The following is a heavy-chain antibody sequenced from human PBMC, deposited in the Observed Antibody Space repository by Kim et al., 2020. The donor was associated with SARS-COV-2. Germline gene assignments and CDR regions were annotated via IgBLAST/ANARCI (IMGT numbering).Heavy chain of an antibody. D-gene: IGHD6-13*01. V-gene: IGHV3-30*18. CDR3: AKDRSSSWTFDY. CDR2: ISYDGSNK. CDR1: GFTFSSYG. Sequence: GGSLRLSCAASGFTFSSYGMHWVRQAPGKGLEWVAVISYDGSNKYYADSVKGRFTISRDDSKNTLYLQMNSLRAEDTAVYYCAKDRSSSWTFDYWGQGTLVTVSS. J-gene: IGHJ4*02.